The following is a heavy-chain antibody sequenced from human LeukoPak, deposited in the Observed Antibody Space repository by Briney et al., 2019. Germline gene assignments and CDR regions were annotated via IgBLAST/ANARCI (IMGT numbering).Heavy chain of an antibody. V-gene: IGHV3-23*01. Sequence: PGGSLRLSCAASGFTVSNNYMNWVRQAPGKGLEWVSVIGGSGVGTYYADSVKGRFTISRDNSKNTLYLQMSDLRAEDTAVYYCAKDREYFGSGTYPIDYWGQGTLVTVSS. J-gene: IGHJ4*02. CDR1: GFTVSNNY. D-gene: IGHD3-10*01. CDR3: AKDREYFGSGTYPIDY. CDR2: IGGSGVGT.